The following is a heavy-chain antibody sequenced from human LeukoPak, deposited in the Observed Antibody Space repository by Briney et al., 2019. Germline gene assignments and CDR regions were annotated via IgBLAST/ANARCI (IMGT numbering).Heavy chain of an antibody. D-gene: IGHD2-15*01. CDR2: ISIGDGRT. CDR3: SISYYSSSWYYFYH. CDR1: GYTFNNIC. J-gene: IGHJ4*02. V-gene: IGHV1-18*01. Sequence: ASVKVSCKTSGYTFNNICITWVRQAPGQGLEWMGWISIGDGRTHYGRKFQDRVSMTREMSSNTAFLELSSLRSDDTAFYFCSISYYSSSWYYFYHWGQGTLVTVSS.